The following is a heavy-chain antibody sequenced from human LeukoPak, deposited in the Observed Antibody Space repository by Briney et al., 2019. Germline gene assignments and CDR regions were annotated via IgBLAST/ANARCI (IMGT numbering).Heavy chain of an antibody. Sequence: ASVKVSCKTSGYTFTSYYIHWVRQAPGQGPEWMGIINPSGGSTSYAQKFQGRVTMTRDTSTSTVYMYLSSLRSEDTAVYYCARDSLYGVVDYWGQGTLVTVSS. V-gene: IGHV1-46*01. J-gene: IGHJ4*02. CDR2: INPSGGST. CDR1: GYTFTSYY. D-gene: IGHD4-17*01. CDR3: ARDSLYGVVDY.